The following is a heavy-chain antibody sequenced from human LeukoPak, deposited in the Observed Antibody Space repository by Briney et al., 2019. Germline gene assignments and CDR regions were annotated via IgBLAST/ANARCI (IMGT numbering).Heavy chain of an antibody. CDR1: GGTSSSYA. D-gene: IGHD6-19*01. J-gene: IGHJ4*02. V-gene: IGHV1-69*05. Sequence: ASAKVSCKASGGTSSSYAISWVRQAPGQGLEWMGRIIPIFGTANYAQKFQGRVTITTDESTSTAYMELSSLRSEDTAVYYCARDSSGWPSDYWGQGTLVTVSS. CDR3: ARDSSGWPSDY. CDR2: IIPIFGTA.